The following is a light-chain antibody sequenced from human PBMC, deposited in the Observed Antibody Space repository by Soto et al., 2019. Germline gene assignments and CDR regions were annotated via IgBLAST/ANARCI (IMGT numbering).Light chain of an antibody. CDR2: ELA. CDR3: MQTIQHPLT. V-gene: IGKV2D-29*01. CDR1: QSLLHSDRKTY. Sequence: EIVRTQTSPSLPLTPRQRASISSKSSQSLLHSDRKTYLYWYMQKAGQPPQLLIYELANRFSGVTDRFSGSGSGTDFTLKISRGEAEDVGVYYCMQTIQHPLTVGGGTKVDIK. J-gene: IGKJ4*01.